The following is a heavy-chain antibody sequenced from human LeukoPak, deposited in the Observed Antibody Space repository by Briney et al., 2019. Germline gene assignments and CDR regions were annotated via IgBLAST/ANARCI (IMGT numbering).Heavy chain of an antibody. Sequence: GGSLRLSCVASGVTFSSYAMSWVRQAPGKGLEWVSAISGSGGSTYYADSVKGRFTISRDNSKNTLYLRMNSLRAEDTAVYYCAKRELWFGELSDWGQGTLVTVSS. CDR3: AKRELWFGELSD. J-gene: IGHJ4*02. D-gene: IGHD3-10*01. V-gene: IGHV3-23*01. CDR1: GVTFSSYA. CDR2: ISGSGGST.